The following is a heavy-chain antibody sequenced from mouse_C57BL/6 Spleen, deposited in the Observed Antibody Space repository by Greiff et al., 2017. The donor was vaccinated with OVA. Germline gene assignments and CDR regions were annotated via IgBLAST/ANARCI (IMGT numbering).Heavy chain of an antibody. CDR1: GYAFSSYW. Sequence: VQLQQSGAELVKPGASVKISCKASGYAFSSYWMNWVKQRPGKGLEWIGQIYPGDGDTNYNGKFKGKATLTADKSSSTAYMQLSSLTSEDSAVYFCARGGYSNTGWYFDVWGTGTTVTVSS. CDR3: ARGGYSNTGWYFDV. D-gene: IGHD2-5*01. CDR2: IYPGDGDT. V-gene: IGHV1-80*01. J-gene: IGHJ1*03.